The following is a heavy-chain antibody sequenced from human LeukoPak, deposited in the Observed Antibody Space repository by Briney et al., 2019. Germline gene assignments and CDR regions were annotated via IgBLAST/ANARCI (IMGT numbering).Heavy chain of an antibody. CDR3: ARDPGGYDSSGPHSDDAFDI. CDR1: GFTFSSYS. Sequence: GGSLRLSCAASGFTFSSYSMNWVRQAPGEGLEWVSSISSSSSYIYYADSVKGRFTISRDNAKNSLYLQMNSLRDEDTAVYYCARDPGGYDSSGPHSDDAFDIWGQGTMVTVSS. J-gene: IGHJ3*02. V-gene: IGHV3-21*01. CDR2: ISSSSSYI. D-gene: IGHD3-22*01.